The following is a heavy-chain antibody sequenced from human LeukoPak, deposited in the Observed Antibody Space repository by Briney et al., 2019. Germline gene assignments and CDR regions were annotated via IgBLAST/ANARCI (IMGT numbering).Heavy chain of an antibody. CDR3: APEDTAMVEHLDFDY. J-gene: IGHJ4*02. V-gene: IGHV3-74*01. D-gene: IGHD5-18*01. CDR1: GFTFSSYS. CDR2: VNDDGSTT. Sequence: PGGSLRLSCAASGFTFSSYSMNWVRQAPGEGLVWVSRVNDDGSTTTYADSVQGRFTISRDNAKNTLYLQMNSLRAEDTAVYYCAPEDTAMVEHLDFDYWGQGTLVTVSS.